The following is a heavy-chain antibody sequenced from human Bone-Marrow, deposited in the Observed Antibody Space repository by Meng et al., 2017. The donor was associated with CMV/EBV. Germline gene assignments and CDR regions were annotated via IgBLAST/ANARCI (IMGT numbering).Heavy chain of an antibody. J-gene: IGHJ6*02. Sequence: GESLKISCAASGFTFSSYWMSWVRQAPGKGLEWVAFIRYDGSNKYYADSVKGRFTISRDNSKNTLYLQMNSLRAEDTAVYYCAKPDELLSDYYNGMDFWGQGTTVTVSS. CDR3: AKPDELLSDYYNGMDF. CDR1: GFTFSSYW. CDR2: IRYDGSNK. V-gene: IGHV3-30*02. D-gene: IGHD2-2*01.